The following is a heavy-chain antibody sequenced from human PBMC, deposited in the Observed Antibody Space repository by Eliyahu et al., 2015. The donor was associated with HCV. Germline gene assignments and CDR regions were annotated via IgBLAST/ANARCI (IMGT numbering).Heavy chain of an antibody. CDR1: GYMFTRYW. V-gene: IGHV5-51*01. Sequence: EVQLVQSGPEVKKPGESLKISCKGSGYMFTRYWIGWVRQMPGKGLEFMGIIYPGDSDARYSPSFQGQVTISADKSIATTYLQWSGLKASDTAMYYCARHNSTSSFDSWGQGTLVTVSS. CDR2: IYPGDSDA. CDR3: ARHNSTSSFDS. J-gene: IGHJ4*02. D-gene: IGHD6-6*01.